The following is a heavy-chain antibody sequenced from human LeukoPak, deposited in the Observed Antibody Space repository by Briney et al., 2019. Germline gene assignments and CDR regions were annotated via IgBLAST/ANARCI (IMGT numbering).Heavy chain of an antibody. CDR3: ARDGCFGGSCYSDYYYVMDV. CDR1: AYTFAYYG. CDR2: ISAYNGNT. V-gene: IGHV1-18*01. D-gene: IGHD2-15*01. J-gene: IGHJ6*02. Sequence: ASVKVSCKASAYTFAYYGITWVRQAPGQGLEWMGWISAYNGNTKYAQNLQGRVTMTTDPSTSTAYMELRSLTSDDTAVYYCARDGCFGGSCYSDYYYVMDVWGQGTTVTVSS.